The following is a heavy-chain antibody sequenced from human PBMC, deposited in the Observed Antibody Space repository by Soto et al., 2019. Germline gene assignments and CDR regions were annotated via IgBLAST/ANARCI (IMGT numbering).Heavy chain of an antibody. J-gene: IGHJ6*02. CDR2: INHSGST. Sequence: SETLSLTCAVYGGSFSGYYWSWIRQPPGKGLEWIGEINHSGSTNYNPSLKSRVTISVDTSKSQFSLKLSSVTAADTAVYYCARGPGGNYGMDVWGQGTTVTVSS. D-gene: IGHD3-16*01. CDR3: ARGPGGNYGMDV. CDR1: GGSFSGYY. V-gene: IGHV4-34*01.